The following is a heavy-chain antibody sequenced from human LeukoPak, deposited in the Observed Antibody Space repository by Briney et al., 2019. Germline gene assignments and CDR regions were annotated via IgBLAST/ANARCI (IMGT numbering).Heavy chain of an antibody. CDR3: ARGRVGEFDY. CDR2: ISSSSSYI. V-gene: IGHV3-21*01. J-gene: IGHJ4*02. CDR1: GSTFSSYS. D-gene: IGHD3-16*01. Sequence: GGSLRLSCAASGSTFSSYSMNWVRQAPGKGLEWVSSISSSSSYIYYADSVKGRFTISRDNAKNSLYLQMNSLRAEDTAVYYCARGRVGEFDYWGQGTLVTVSS.